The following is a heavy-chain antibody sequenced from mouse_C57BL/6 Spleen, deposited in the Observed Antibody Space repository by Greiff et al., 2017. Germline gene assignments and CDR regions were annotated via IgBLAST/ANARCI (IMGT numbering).Heavy chain of an antibody. Sequence: QVQLQQPGTELVKPGASVKLSCKASGYTFTSYWMHWVKQRPGQGLEWIGNINPSNGGTNYNEKFKSKATLTVDQSSSTAYMQISTLTSEDSAVYYCARSGDYYGSSYFDYWGQGTTLTVSS. D-gene: IGHD1-1*01. CDR2: INPSNGGT. J-gene: IGHJ2*01. CDR1: GYTFTSYW. V-gene: IGHV1-53*01. CDR3: ARSGDYYGSSYFDY.